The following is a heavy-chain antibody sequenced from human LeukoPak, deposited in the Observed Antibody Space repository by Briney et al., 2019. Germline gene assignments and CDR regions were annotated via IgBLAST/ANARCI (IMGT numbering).Heavy chain of an antibody. CDR3: ARDRSPSYDILTGYSSYYYVDV. V-gene: IGHV4-4*07. J-gene: IGHJ6*03. CDR1: GGSISSYY. Sequence: PSETLSLTCTVSGGSISSYYWSWIRQPAGKGLEWIGRIYTSGSTNYNPSLKSRVTISVDTSKNQFSLKLSSVTAADTAVYYCARDRSPSYDILTGYSSYYYVDVWGKGTTVTISS. CDR2: IYTSGST. D-gene: IGHD3-9*01.